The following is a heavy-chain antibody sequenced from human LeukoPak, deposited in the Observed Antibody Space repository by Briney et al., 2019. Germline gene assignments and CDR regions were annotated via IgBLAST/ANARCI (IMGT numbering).Heavy chain of an antibody. Sequence: PSQTLSLTCTVSGGSISSGSYYWSWIRQPAGKGLEWIGRIYTSGSTNYNPSLKSRVTISVDTSKNQFSLKLSSVTAADTAVYYCARAPPYLWFGGGNFDYWGQGTLVTVSS. V-gene: IGHV4-61*02. CDR2: IYTSGST. CDR3: ARAPPYLWFGGGNFDY. CDR1: GGSISSGSYY. J-gene: IGHJ4*02. D-gene: IGHD3-10*01.